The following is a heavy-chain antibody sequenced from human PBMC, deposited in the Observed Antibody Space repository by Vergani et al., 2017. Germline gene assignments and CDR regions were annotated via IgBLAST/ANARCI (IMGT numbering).Heavy chain of an antibody. Sequence: EVQLLESGGGLVQPGGSLRLSCAASGFTFSSYAMHWVRQAPGKGLEWVSGISWNSGSIGYADSVKGRFTISRDNAKNSLYLQMNSLRAEDTALYYCAKLCGYCSSTSCPIYYYMDVWGKGTTVTVSS. D-gene: IGHD2-2*03. CDR2: ISWNSGSI. V-gene: IGHV3-9*01. J-gene: IGHJ6*03. CDR3: AKLCGYCSSTSCPIYYYMDV. CDR1: GFTFSSYA.